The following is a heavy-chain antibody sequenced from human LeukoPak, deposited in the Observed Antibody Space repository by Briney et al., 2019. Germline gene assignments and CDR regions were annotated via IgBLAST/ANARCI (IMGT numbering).Heavy chain of an antibody. J-gene: IGHJ5*02. CDR1: GGSVSSGGDY. CDR2: IYTSGST. V-gene: IGHV4-61*02. D-gene: IGHD1-26*01. Sequence: SETLSLTCSVSGGSVSSGGDYWSWIRQPAGKGLEWIGLIYTSGSTNYNPSLKSRVTISVDTSKNQFSLKLSSVTAADTAVYYCARVGVGATGNWFDPWGQGTLVTVSS. CDR3: ARVGVGATGNWFDP.